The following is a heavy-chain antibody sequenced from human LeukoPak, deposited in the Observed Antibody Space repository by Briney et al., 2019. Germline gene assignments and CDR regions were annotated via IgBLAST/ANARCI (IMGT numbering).Heavy chain of an antibody. D-gene: IGHD6-13*01. CDR1: GFTFSNAW. CDR3: TTRRIAAAGTRVFDY. J-gene: IGHJ4*02. Sequence: PGGSLRLSCAASGFTFSNAWMSWVRQAPGKGLEWVGRIKSKTDGGTTDYAAPVKGRFTISRDDSKNTLYLQMNSLKTEDTAVYYCTTRRIAAAGTRVFDYWGQGTLVTVSS. V-gene: IGHV3-15*01. CDR2: IKSKTDGGTT.